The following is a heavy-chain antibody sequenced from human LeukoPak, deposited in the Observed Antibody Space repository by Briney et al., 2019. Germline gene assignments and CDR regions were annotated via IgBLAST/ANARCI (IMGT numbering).Heavy chain of an antibody. V-gene: IGHV4-61*02. CDR2: IYTSGST. Sequence: SETLSLTCTDSGCSINSGSYYWSWIRQPAGKGLEWIGRIYTSGSTHYNPPLKKRVTISVDTSKNQFSLKLSSVTAADTGVYYCAREELDCSGGSCYTGDFDYWGQGTLVTVCS. J-gene: IGHJ4*02. CDR1: GCSINSGSYY. D-gene: IGHD2-15*01. CDR3: AREELDCSGGSCYTGDFDY.